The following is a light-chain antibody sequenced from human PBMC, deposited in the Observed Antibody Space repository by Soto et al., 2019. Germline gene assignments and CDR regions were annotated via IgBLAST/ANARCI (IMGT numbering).Light chain of an antibody. CDR2: DAS. CDR1: QSVSSY. CDR3: QQRAMWPIT. J-gene: IGKJ5*01. V-gene: IGKV3-11*01. Sequence: EIVLTQSPATLSLSPGERATLSCRASQSVSSYLVWYQQKPGQAPRLLISDASNRATGIPARFSGSGSGTEFNLTIGGLEPEDFAVYYCQQRAMWPITFGQGTRLEIK.